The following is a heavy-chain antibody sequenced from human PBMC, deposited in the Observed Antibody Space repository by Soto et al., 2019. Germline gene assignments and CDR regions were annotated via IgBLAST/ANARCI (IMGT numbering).Heavy chain of an antibody. CDR1: GYSFTSYW. Sequence: GESLKISCKGSGYSFTSYWIGWVRQMPGKGLEWMGIIYPGDSDTRCSPSFQGQVTISADKSISTAYLQWSSLKASDTAMYYCARSGGFCSSTSCLRNYYYYYYMDVWGKGTTVTVSS. J-gene: IGHJ6*03. V-gene: IGHV5-51*01. CDR3: ARSGGFCSSTSCLRNYYYYYYMDV. CDR2: IYPGDSDT. D-gene: IGHD2-2*01.